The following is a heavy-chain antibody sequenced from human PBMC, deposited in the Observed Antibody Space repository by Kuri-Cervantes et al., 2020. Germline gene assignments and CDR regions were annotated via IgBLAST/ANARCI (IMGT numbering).Heavy chain of an antibody. CDR1: GFTFSSYW. CDR3: ARASAWETDARWIAHMDA. V-gene: IGHV3-74*01. D-gene: IGHD1-26*01. J-gene: IGHJ6*03. CDR2: INSDGSST. Sequence: GGSLRLSCAASGFTFSSYWMHWVRQAPGKGLVWVSRINSDGSSTSYADSVKGRFTISRDNAKNTLYLQMNSLRAEDTAVYYCARASAWETDARWIAHMDAWGKGTTVTVSS.